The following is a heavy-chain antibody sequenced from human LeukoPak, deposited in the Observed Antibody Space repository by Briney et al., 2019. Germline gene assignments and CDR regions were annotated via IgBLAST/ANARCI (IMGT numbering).Heavy chain of an antibody. Sequence: GGSPRLSCAASGFTFSSYGMHWVRQAPGKGLEWVAVISYDGSNKYYADSVKGRFTISRDNSKNTLYLQMNGLRAEDTAVYYCAKDGSSSEFDYWGQGTLVTVSS. D-gene: IGHD3-10*01. V-gene: IGHV3-30*18. CDR1: GFTFSSYG. CDR3: AKDGSSSEFDY. J-gene: IGHJ4*02. CDR2: ISYDGSNK.